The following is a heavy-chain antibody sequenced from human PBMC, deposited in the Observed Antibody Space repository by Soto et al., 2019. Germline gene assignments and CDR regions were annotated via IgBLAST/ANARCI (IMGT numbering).Heavy chain of an antibody. CDR2: SSAYNGNR. V-gene: IGHV1-18*01. J-gene: IGHJ4*02. D-gene: IGHD3-10*01. Sequence: QVQLVQSGAEVKKPGASVKVSCKASGYTFTSYAISWVRPAPGQGLEWMGWSSAYNGNRNFAQKLQGRVTMTTDTCTATAYMELRSLRSVDTAVYYSARSGPPAGYWRQRTLVTVSS. CDR3: ARSGPPAGY. CDR1: GYTFTSYA.